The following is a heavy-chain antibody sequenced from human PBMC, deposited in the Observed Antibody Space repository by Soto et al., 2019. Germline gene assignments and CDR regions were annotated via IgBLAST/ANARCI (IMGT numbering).Heavy chain of an antibody. J-gene: IGHJ6*02. CDR1: GGSISPYC. Sequence: SETLSLTCTVSGGSISPYCWSWIRQPPGKGLEWIGYIYYSGSTNYNPSLKSRVTISVDTSKNQFSLKLSSVTAADTAVYYCARGRIAAAGQGYYYYGMDVWGQGTTVTVSS. V-gene: IGHV4-59*01. CDR2: IYYSGST. D-gene: IGHD6-13*01. CDR3: ARGRIAAAGQGYYYYGMDV.